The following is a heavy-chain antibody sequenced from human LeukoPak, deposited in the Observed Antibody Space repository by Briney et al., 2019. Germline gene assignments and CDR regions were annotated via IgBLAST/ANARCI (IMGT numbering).Heavy chain of an antibody. CDR3: ARAITMVRGVILPPFDY. V-gene: IGHV1-8*01. Sequence: ASVKVSCKASGYTFTSYDINWVRQATGQGLEWMGWMNPNSGNTGYAQKFQGRVTMTRNTSISTAYMELSSLRSEDTAVYYCARAITMVRGVILPPFDYWGQGTLVTVSS. CDR2: MNPNSGNT. J-gene: IGHJ4*02. CDR1: GYTFTSYD. D-gene: IGHD3-10*01.